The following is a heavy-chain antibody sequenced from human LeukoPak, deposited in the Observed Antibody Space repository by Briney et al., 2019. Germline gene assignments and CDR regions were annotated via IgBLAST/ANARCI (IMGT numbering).Heavy chain of an antibody. J-gene: IGHJ5*02. CDR2: IYYSGST. CDR3: ARYITMVRGAGFDP. D-gene: IGHD3-10*01. CDR1: GGSVSSGSYY. Sequence: PSETLSLTCTVSGGSVSSGSYYWSWIRQPPGKGLEWIGYIYYSGSTNYNPSLKSRVTISVDTSKNQFSLKLSSVTAADTAVYYCARYITMVRGAGFDPWGQGTLVTVSS. V-gene: IGHV4-61*01.